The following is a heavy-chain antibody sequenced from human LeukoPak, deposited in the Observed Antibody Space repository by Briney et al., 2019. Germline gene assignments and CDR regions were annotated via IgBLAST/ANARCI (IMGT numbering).Heavy chain of an antibody. V-gene: IGHV1-24*01. CDR2: FDPEKGET. Sequence: RASVKVSCKVSGYTLTELSMHWVRQAPGKGVEWMGRFDPEKGETIYAQKFQGRVTMTEDTSTDTAYMELSSLRSEDTAVYYCATEGYYDSSGYYTDYWGQGTLVTVSS. D-gene: IGHD3-22*01. CDR3: ATEGYYDSSGYYTDY. CDR1: GYTLTELS. J-gene: IGHJ4*02.